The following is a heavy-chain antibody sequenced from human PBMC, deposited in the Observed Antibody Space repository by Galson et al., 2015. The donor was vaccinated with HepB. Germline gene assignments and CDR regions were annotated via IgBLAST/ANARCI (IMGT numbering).Heavy chain of an antibody. CDR3: ARVFSGYATFYYYYGMDV. Sequence: SLRLSCAASGFTFSSYWMSWVRQAPGKGLEWVANIKQDGSEKYYVDSVKGRFTISRDNAKNPLYLQMNSLRAEDTAVYYCARVFSGYATFYYYYGMDVWGQGTTVTVSS. CDR1: GFTFSSYW. V-gene: IGHV3-7*01. J-gene: IGHJ6*02. CDR2: IKQDGSEK. D-gene: IGHD5-12*01.